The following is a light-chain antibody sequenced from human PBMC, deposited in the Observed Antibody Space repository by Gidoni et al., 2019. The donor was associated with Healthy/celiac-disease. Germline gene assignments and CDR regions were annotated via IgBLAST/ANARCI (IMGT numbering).Light chain of an antibody. CDR2: RNN. V-gene: IGLV1-47*01. CDR3: AAWDDSLRV. J-gene: IGLJ3*02. Sequence: QSVLPQPPSASGTPGQRVTISSSGSSPNIGSNYVYWYQQLPGTAPKLLIYRNNQRPSGVPDRFSGSKSGTSASLAISGLRSEDEADYYCAAWDDSLRVFGGGTKLTVL. CDR1: SPNIGSNY.